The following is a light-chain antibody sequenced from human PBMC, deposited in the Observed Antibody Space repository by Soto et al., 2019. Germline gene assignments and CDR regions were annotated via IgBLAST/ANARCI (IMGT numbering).Light chain of an antibody. CDR2: KAS. CDR1: QNINTW. CDR3: HQRQSWPRT. V-gene: IGKV1-5*03. J-gene: IGKJ1*01. Sequence: DIQMTQSPSTVSASVGDRVTITCRASQNINTWLAWYQQKPGKAPKLLIYKASTLKSGVPARFSASGSGTDFTLTISDVQPEDFALYYCHQRQSWPRTFGQGTKVDIK.